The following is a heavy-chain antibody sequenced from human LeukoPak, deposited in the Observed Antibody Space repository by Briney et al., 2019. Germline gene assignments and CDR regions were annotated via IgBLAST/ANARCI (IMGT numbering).Heavy chain of an antibody. J-gene: IGHJ4*02. D-gene: IGHD2-15*01. V-gene: IGHV4-4*07. CDR1: GVSIRSYS. CDR2: IQTSGST. Sequence: SETLSLTCSVSGVSIRSYSWSWIRQPSGKGLEWIGGIQTSGSTNYNPSLRSRVTMSVDTSKNQFSLKLSSVTAADTAVYYCAREEEGDYSDYFDYWGQGTLVTVSS. CDR3: AREEEGDYSDYFDY.